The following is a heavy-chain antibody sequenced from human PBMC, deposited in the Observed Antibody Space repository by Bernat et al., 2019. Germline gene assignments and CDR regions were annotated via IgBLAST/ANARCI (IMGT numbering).Heavy chain of an antibody. Sequence: EVQLVESGGGLVQPGGSLRLSCVASGFTFSNYWMSWVRQAPRRGLEWVANMNQDGSEKNYVASVKGRFSISRDNAVNSLYLQMDSLRADDTAVYFCTRMHSGSYYFDHWGQGTLVTVSS. V-gene: IGHV3-7*03. J-gene: IGHJ4*02. CDR2: MNQDGSEK. CDR1: GFTFSNYW. CDR3: TRMHSGSYYFDH. D-gene: IGHD1-26*01.